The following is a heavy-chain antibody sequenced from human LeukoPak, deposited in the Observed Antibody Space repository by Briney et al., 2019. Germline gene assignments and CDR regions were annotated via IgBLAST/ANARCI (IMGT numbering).Heavy chain of an antibody. Sequence: SETLSLTCAVYGGSFSGYYWSWIRQPPGKGLEWIGEINHSGSTNYNPSLKSRVTISVDTSKNQFSLKLSSVTAADTAVYYCARAGLGTVRGRWFDPWGQGTLVTVSS. CDR3: ARAGLGTVRGRWFDP. CDR1: GGSFSGYY. CDR2: INHSGST. D-gene: IGHD7-27*01. J-gene: IGHJ5*02. V-gene: IGHV4-34*01.